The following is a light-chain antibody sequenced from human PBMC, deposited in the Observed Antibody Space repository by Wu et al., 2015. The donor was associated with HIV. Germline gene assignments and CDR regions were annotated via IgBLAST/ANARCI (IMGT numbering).Light chain of an antibody. J-gene: IGKJ2*01. CDR2: SAS. CDR1: QIIIRN. CDR3: QQYNNWPPYT. V-gene: IGKV3-15*01. Sequence: EVVMTQSPATLSVSPGERATLSCRASQIIIRNLAWYQQKPGQAPRLLIYSASVRAAGIPARFSGSGSGTEFTLTISSMQSEDFAVYYCQQYNNWPPYTFGQGPRWRS.